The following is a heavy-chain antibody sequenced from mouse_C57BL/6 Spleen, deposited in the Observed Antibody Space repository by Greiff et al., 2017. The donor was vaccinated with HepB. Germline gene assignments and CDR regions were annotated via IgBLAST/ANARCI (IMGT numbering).Heavy chain of an antibody. Sequence: DVMLVESGGGLVKPGGSLKLSCAASGFTFSSYTMSWVRQTPEKRLAWVATISGGGGNTYYPDSVKGRFTISRDNAKNTLYLQMSSLRSEDTALYYCARHDYYGSSYYFDYWGQGTTLTVSS. J-gene: IGHJ2*01. V-gene: IGHV5-9*01. CDR1: GFTFSSYT. D-gene: IGHD1-1*01. CDR2: ISGGGGNT. CDR3: ARHDYYGSSYYFDY.